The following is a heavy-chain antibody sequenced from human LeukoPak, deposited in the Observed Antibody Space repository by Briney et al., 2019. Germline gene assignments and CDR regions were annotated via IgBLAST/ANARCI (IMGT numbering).Heavy chain of an antibody. D-gene: IGHD3-22*01. Sequence: PGGSLRLSCAASGFTFDDYGMSWVRQAPGKGLEWVSGINWNGGSTGYADSVKGRFTISRDNAKNSLYLQMNSLRDEDTALYYCATPYYYDSSGYYVYWGQGTLVTVSS. CDR1: GFTFDDYG. V-gene: IGHV3-20*04. CDR3: ATPYYYDSSGYYVY. J-gene: IGHJ4*02. CDR2: INWNGGST.